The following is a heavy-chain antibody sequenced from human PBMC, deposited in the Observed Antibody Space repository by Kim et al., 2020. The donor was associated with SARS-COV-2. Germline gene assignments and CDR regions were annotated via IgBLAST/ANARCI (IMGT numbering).Heavy chain of an antibody. J-gene: IGHJ4*02. D-gene: IGHD3-10*01. Sequence: ETLSLTCTVSGGSISSSSYYWGWIRQPPGKGLEWIGSIYYSGSTYYNPSLKSRVTISVDTSKNQFSLKLSSVTAADTAVYYCAKRDYQSGRYFDYWGQGTLVTVSS. CDR1: GGSISSSSYY. V-gene: IGHV4-39*01. CDR3: AKRDYQSGRYFDY. CDR2: IYYSGST.